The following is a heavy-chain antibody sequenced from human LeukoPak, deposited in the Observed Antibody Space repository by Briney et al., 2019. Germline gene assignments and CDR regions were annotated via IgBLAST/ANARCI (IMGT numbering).Heavy chain of an antibody. Sequence: GASVKVSCKASGYTFTGYYMHWVRQAPGQGLEWMGWINPNSGGTNYAQKFQGRVTMTRDTSISTAYMELSRLRSDDTAVYYCAGSIVVAVHNWFDPWGQGTLVTVSS. D-gene: IGHD6-19*01. CDR1: GYTFTGYY. J-gene: IGHJ5*02. V-gene: IGHV1-2*02. CDR2: INPNSGGT. CDR3: AGSIVVAVHNWFDP.